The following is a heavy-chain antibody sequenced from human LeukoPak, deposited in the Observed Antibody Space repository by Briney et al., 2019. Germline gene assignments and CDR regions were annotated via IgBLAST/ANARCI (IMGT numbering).Heavy chain of an antibody. CDR1: GFTFSAYA. CDR2: IGSDNKP. V-gene: IGHV3-23*05. J-gene: IGHJ4*02. Sequence: GGSLRLSCEASGFTFSAYAMTWVRQAPGKGLEWVSSIGSDNKPHYSESVKGRFAISRDNSKNTLFLQLNSLRAEDTAVYYCARIRDDYNPLDYWGQGTLVTVSS. D-gene: IGHD5-24*01. CDR3: ARIRDDYNPLDY.